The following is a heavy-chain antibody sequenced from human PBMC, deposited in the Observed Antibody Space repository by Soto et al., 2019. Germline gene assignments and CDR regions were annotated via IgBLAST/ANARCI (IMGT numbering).Heavy chain of an antibody. D-gene: IGHD7-27*01. Sequence: LSLTCGVYGGSFSGYYWSWIRQPPGKGLEWIGEINHNGSTNYNPSLKSRVTISVDTSKKLFYLNLRSVSAADTAIYYCARGPWDYYYYGMDVWDQGATVTVSS. CDR1: GGSFSGYY. J-gene: IGHJ6*02. CDR2: INHNGST. CDR3: ARGPWDYYYYGMDV. V-gene: IGHV4-34*01.